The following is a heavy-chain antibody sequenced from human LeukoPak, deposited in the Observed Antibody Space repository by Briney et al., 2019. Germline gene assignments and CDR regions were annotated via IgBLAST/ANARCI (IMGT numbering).Heavy chain of an antibody. CDR1: RFTFSKYW. CDR2: IKQDGSEK. V-gene: IGHV3-7*01. D-gene: IGHD3-10*01. J-gene: IGHJ6*03. CDR3: ARYGLLGHYMDV. Sequence: GGSLRLSCEASRFTFSKYWMSWVRQAPGKGLEWVANIKQDGSEKYYVDSVKGRFTISRDNAKNSLYLQMNSLRAEDTAVYYCARYGLLGHYMDVWGKGTTVTVSS.